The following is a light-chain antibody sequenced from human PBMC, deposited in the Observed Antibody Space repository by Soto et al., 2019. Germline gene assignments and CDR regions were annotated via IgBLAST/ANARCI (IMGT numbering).Light chain of an antibody. J-gene: IGKJ1*01. V-gene: IGKV1-9*01. CDR2: AAS. CDR3: QQLNSYPRT. CDR1: QDISSY. Sequence: IQLTQSPSSLSASVGDRVTITCRASQDISSYLAWYQQKPGKAPNLLIYAASTLQSGVPSRFSGSGSGTDFTLTISSLQPEDFATYYCQQLNSYPRTFGQGTKVEIK.